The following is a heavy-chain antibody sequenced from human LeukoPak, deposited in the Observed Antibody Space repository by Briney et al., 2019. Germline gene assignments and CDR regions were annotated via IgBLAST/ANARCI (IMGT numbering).Heavy chain of an antibody. CDR3: AKTSVDTAMDTFDY. J-gene: IGHJ4*02. D-gene: IGHD5-18*01. CDR1: GYTSSDYG. V-gene: IGHV3-33*08. CDR2: ISYSGVVK. Sequence: TGGSLRLSCSASGYTSSDYGMHWVRQAPGKGLEWLSVISYSGVVKFYADSVKGRFTISRDNSKNTLYLQMNSLRAEDTAVYYCAKTSVDTAMDTFDYWGQASLVTVSS.